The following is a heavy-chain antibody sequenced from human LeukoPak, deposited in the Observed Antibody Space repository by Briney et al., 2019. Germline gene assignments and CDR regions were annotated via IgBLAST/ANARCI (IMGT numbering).Heavy chain of an antibody. V-gene: IGHV4-59*01. D-gene: IGHD3-10*01. CDR1: GGSISSYY. J-gene: IGHJ4*02. Sequence: SETLCLSCTASGGSISSYYWSWIRQPPGKGLEWIGYIYYSGSTNYNPSLKSRVTISVDTSKNQFSLKLSSVTAADTAVYYCARGRGGFDYWGQGTLVTVSS. CDR3: ARGRGGFDY. CDR2: IYYSGST.